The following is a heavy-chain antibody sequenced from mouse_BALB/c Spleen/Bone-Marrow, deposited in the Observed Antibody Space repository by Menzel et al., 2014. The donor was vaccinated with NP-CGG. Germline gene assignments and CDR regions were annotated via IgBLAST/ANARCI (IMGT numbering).Heavy chain of an antibody. J-gene: IGHJ1*01. D-gene: IGHD1-1*01. CDR1: GYSFSSYY. CDR2: IDPFNGGT. CDR3: AREGIYYYGSGYFDV. V-gene: IGHV1S135*01. Sequence: EVQLQQSGPELMKPGASVKISCKASGYSFSSYYMHWVKQSLGKSLEWIGYIDPFNGGTSYNQKFKGKATLTVDKSSSTAYMHLSSLTSEDSAVYYCAREGIYYYGSGYFDVWGAGTTVTVSS.